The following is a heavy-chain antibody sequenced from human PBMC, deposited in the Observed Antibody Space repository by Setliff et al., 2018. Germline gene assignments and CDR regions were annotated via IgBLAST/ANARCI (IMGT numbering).Heavy chain of an antibody. D-gene: IGHD3-16*01. V-gene: IGHV3-23*01. CDR3: SRDPNGDYVGAFDS. CDR2: ITGSGGGT. J-gene: IGHJ3*02. CDR1: GFTFSSYA. Sequence: GGSLRLSCAASGFTFSSYALTWVRQAPGKGLEWVPSITGSGGGTDYADSVKGRFTISRDNSKNTLYLQMNSLRAEDSALYYCSRDPNGDYVGAFDSWGQGTMVTVSS.